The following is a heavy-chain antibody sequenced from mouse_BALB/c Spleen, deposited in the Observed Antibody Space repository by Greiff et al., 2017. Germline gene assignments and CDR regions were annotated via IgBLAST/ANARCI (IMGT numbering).Heavy chain of an antibody. J-gene: IGHJ2*01. Sequence: QVTLKESGPGILQPSQTLSLTCSFSGFSLSTSGMGVSWIRQPSGKGLEWLAHIYWDDDKRYNPSLKSRLTISKDTSRNQVFLKITSVDTADTATYYCARSEDGYYVLDYWGQGTTLTVSS. CDR2: IYWDDDK. V-gene: IGHV8-12*01. CDR3: ARSEDGYYVLDY. CDR1: GFSLSTSGMG. D-gene: IGHD2-3*01.